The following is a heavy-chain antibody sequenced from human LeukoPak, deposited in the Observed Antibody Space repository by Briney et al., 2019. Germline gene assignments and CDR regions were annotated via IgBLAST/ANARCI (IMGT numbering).Heavy chain of an antibody. CDR2: INSDGSWT. V-gene: IGHV3-74*01. Sequence: GGSLGLSCAASGNYWMHWVRQAQGKGLVWVSHINSDGSWTSYADSVKGRFTISKDNAKNTVYLQMNNLRAEDTAVYYCVSFYETYWGRGTLVTVSS. CDR1: GNYW. CDR3: VSFYETY. D-gene: IGHD2-2*01. J-gene: IGHJ4*02.